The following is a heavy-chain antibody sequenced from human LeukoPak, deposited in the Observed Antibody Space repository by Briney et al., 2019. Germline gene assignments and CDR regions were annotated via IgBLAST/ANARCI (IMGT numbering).Heavy chain of an antibody. CDR2: IYYRGST. D-gene: IGHD2-2*02. CDR3: ARDGVVPAAIRPYYYYYGMDV. J-gene: IGHJ6*02. V-gene: IGHV4-30-4*01. CDR1: GGSISSGDYY. Sequence: SQTLSLTCTVSGGSISSGDYYWSWLRQPPGKGLEWIGYIYYRGSTYYNPSLKSRVTISVDTSKNQFSLKLSSVTAADTAVYYCARDGVVPAAIRPYYYYYGMDVWGQGTTVTVSS.